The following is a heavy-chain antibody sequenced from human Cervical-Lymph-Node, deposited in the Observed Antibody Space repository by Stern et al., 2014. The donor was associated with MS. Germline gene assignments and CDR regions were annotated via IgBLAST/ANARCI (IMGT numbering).Heavy chain of an antibody. CDR3: AREQDGGDWYDS. J-gene: IGHJ5*01. Sequence: VQLVESGGGLVKPGGSLRLSCAASGFTFSDCYMSWIRQAPGKGLEWLSYISPGGSTIYYADSVRGRFTISRDDARNSLFLQMNSLRVEDTAVYYCAREQDGGDWYDSWGQGTLVTVSS. D-gene: IGHD4-23*01. V-gene: IGHV3-11*01. CDR2: ISPGGSTI. CDR1: GFTFSDCY.